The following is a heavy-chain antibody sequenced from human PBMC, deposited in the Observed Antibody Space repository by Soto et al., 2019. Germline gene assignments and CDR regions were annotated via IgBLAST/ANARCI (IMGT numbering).Heavy chain of an antibody. Sequence: PGWSLRLSCAASGFSFVDFAMHLVRQAPGKGLEWVSLISRNGYNTHYADSVKGRFTISRDNRKNSLYLQMNSLRPEDTAFYYCAKDGEPHGYFEYWGKGTLVTVSS. CDR2: ISRNGYNT. V-gene: IGHV3-43D*04. CDR1: GFSFVDFA. J-gene: IGHJ4*02. CDR3: AKDGEPHGYFEY. D-gene: IGHD1-1*01.